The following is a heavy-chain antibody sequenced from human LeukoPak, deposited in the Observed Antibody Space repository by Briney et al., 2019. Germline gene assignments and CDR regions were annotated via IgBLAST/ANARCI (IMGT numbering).Heavy chain of an antibody. V-gene: IGHV4-31*03. CDR3: ARGEHAFNTAMDRTPFDY. J-gene: IGHJ4*02. D-gene: IGHD5-18*01. CDR1: GGSISSGGYY. CDR2: IYYSGST. Sequence: SQTLSLTCTVSGGSISSGGYYWSWIRQHPGKGLEWIGYIYYSGSTYYNPSLKSRVTISVDTSKNQFSLKLSSVTAADTAVYYCARGEHAFNTAMDRTPFDYWGQGTLVTVSS.